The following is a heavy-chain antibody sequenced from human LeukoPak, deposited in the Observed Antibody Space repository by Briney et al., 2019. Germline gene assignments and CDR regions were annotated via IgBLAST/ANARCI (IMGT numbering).Heavy chain of an antibody. CDR3: ARESTYYASTDYYQGDAFDI. J-gene: IGHJ3*02. CDR2: INPNSGGT. CDR1: GYTFTSYY. D-gene: IGHD3-22*01. Sequence: ASVKVSCKASGYTFTSYYMHWVRQAPGQGLEWMGRINPNSGGTNYAQKFQGRVTMTRDTSISTAYMELSSLRSDDPAVYYCARESTYYASTDYYQGDAFDIWGQGTMVTVSS. V-gene: IGHV1-2*02.